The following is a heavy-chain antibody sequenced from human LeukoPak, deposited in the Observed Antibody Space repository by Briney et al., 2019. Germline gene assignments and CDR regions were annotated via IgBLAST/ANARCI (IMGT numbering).Heavy chain of an antibody. J-gene: IGHJ6*02. V-gene: IGHV3-64*01. Sequence: PGGSLRLSCAASGFTFTSYTMHWVRQAPGKGLEDVSAISSNGGSTYYANSVKGRFTISRDNSKNTLYLQMGSLRAEDMAVYYCARVHSSNYNYGMDVWGQGTTVTVSS. D-gene: IGHD5-18*01. CDR3: ARVHSSNYNYGMDV. CDR1: GFTFTSYT. CDR2: ISSNGGST.